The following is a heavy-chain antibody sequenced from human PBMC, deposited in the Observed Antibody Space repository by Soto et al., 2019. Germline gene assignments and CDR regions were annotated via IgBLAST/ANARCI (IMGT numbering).Heavy chain of an antibody. Sequence: LRLSCAASGFTFSSYAMSWVRQAPGKGLEWVSAISGSGGSTYYADSVKGRFTISRDNSKNTLYLQTNSRRAEGTAVYYCAKDLRYCSSTSCYFFAPPSYMDVWGQGTTVTVSS. V-gene: IGHV3-23*01. CDR1: GFTFSSYA. J-gene: IGHJ6*02. CDR3: AKDLRYCSSTSCYFFAPPSYMDV. CDR2: ISGSGGST. D-gene: IGHD2-2*01.